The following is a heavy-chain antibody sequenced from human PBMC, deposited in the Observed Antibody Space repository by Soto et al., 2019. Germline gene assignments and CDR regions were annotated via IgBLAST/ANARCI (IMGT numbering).Heavy chain of an antibody. J-gene: IGHJ4*01. CDR2: IYPYDSDT. Sequence: ESLKISCKTSGYSFTSYWIGWVRQMPGKGMEWMGNIYPYDSDTRYSPSFQGQVTISADTSITTAYLQWSGLRASDTAMYFCARHLVGSTRGNFDYWGQGTLVTVSS. V-gene: IGHV5-51*01. CDR3: ARHLVGSTRGNFDY. D-gene: IGHD2-2*01. CDR1: GYSFTSYW.